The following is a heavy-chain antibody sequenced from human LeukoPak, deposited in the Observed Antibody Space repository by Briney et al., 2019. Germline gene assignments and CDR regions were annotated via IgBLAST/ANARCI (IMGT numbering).Heavy chain of an antibody. J-gene: IGHJ3*02. V-gene: IGHV1-8*03. CDR2: MNPNSGNT. Sequence: GASVKVSCKASGYTFTSYDINWVRQATGQGLEWMGWMNPNSGNTGYAQKFQGRVTITRNTSISTAYMELSSLRSEDTAVYYCARVGDGYNTNDAFDIWGQGTMVTVSS. D-gene: IGHD5-24*01. CDR1: GYTFTSYD. CDR3: ARVGDGYNTNDAFDI.